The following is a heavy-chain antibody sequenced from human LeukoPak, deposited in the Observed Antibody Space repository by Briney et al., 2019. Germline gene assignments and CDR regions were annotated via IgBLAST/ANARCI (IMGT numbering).Heavy chain of an antibody. CDR3: ARFAAGGSYYYYMDV. CDR1: GFTFDDYA. CDR2: ISWNSGSI. D-gene: IGHD3-10*01. Sequence: KPGGSLRLSCAASGFTFDDYAMHWVRQAPGKGLEWVSGISWNSGSIGYADSVKGRFTISRDNAKNSLYLQMNSLRADDTAVYYCARFAAGGSYYYYMDVWGKGTTVTVSS. J-gene: IGHJ6*03. V-gene: IGHV3-9*01.